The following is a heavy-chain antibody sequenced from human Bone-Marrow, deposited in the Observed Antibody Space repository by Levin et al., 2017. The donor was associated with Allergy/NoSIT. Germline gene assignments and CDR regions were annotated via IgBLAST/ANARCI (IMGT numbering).Heavy chain of an antibody. CDR2: IYARGST. V-gene: IGHV4-61*02. D-gene: IGHD2-2*03. J-gene: IGHJ4*02. CDR1: GDSISSGSYS. Sequence: SETLSLTCTVSGDSISSGSYSWNWIRQSAGKGLEWIGRIYARGSTNYNPSLKSRVTISVDTSKNHFSLKLRSVTAADTAVYYCARGGDVGVDIYFFDSWGQGTLVTVSS. CDR3: ARGGDVGVDIYFFDS.